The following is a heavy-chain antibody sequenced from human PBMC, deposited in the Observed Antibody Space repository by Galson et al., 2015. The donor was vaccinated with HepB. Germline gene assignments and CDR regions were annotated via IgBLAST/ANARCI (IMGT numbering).Heavy chain of an antibody. J-gene: IGHJ3*02. CDR1: GFTFSSYA. Sequence: LRLSCAASGFTFSSYAMSWVRQAPGKGLEWVANVNQDGGKKFYLDSVRGRFTISRDNAKNSLHLQMSSLRVEDTAVYYCARDTNYALDIWGQGTMVTVSS. CDR2: VNQDGGKK. CDR3: ARDTNYALDI. V-gene: IGHV3-7*01. D-gene: IGHD1-7*01.